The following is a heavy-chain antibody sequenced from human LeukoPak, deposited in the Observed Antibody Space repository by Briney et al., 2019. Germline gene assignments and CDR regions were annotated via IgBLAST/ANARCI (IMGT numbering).Heavy chain of an antibody. D-gene: IGHD6-25*01. CDR1: GGSISSGDYY. Sequence: TLSLTCTVSGGSISSGDYYWSWIRQPPGKGLKWIGYIYYSGSTYYNPSLKSRVTISVDTSKNQFSLKLSSVSAADTAVYYCARGRRRDWFDPWGQGTLVTVSS. J-gene: IGHJ5*02. CDR3: ARGRRRDWFDP. V-gene: IGHV4-30-4*08. CDR2: IYYSGST.